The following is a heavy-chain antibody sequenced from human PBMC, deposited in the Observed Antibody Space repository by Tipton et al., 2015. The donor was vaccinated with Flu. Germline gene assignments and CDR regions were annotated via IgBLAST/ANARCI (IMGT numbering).Heavy chain of an antibody. D-gene: IGHD3-10*01. CDR1: GDSISSYY. CDR3: ARFGSGTFETH. CDR2: FHSNGFN. V-gene: IGHV4-4*07. J-gene: IGHJ4*02. Sequence: TLSLTCTVSGDSISSYYWSWIRQPAGKGLEWVGRFHSNGFNDYNSSLESRVTVSVDTSKNQFSLSLKSVTAADTAVYFCARFGSGTFETHWGQGTLVTVSS.